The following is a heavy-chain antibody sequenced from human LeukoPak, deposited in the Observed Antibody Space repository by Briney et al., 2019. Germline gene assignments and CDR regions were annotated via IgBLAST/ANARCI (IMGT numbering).Heavy chain of an antibody. CDR2: IKEGGSEN. CDR3: ARQRYSDY. CDR1: GFTISRYW. J-gene: IGHJ4*02. D-gene: IGHD1-1*01. V-gene: IGHV3-7*01. Sequence: GSSLILCCAASGFTISRYWMTWLRQAGGRVVEWVANIKEGGSENSYVESVKGRFTISRDNAKNSLYLQLNSLRAEDTGVYFCARQRYSDYWGQGTLVTVSS.